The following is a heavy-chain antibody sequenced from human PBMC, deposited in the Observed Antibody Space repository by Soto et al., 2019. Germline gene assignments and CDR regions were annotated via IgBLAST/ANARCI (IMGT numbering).Heavy chain of an antibody. CDR2: ISGSAGRT. Sequence: GGSLRLSCAASGFTFSSYAMSWVRQAPGKGLEWVSTISGSAGRTYSTDPVKGRFTISGDNTRNTAYLQMNSLRVEDTAVYYCAKGVSQYTPLALFDYWGRGTLVTVSP. CDR3: AKGVSQYTPLALFDY. J-gene: IGHJ4*02. V-gene: IGHV3-23*01. D-gene: IGHD5-18*01. CDR1: GFTFSSYA.